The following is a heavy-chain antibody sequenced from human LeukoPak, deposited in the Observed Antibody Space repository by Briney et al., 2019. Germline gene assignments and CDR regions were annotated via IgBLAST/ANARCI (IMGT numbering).Heavy chain of an antibody. CDR3: AELGITMIGGV. D-gene: IGHD3-10*02. V-gene: IGHV3-48*04. CDR1: GFTFNSYG. J-gene: IGHJ6*04. CDR2: ISSSGSTI. Sequence: PGGSLRLSCGASGFTFNSYGMNWVRQAPGKGLEWVSYISSSGSTIYYADSVKGRFTISRDNAKNSLYLQMNSLRAEDTAVYYCAELGITMIGGVWGKGTTVTISS.